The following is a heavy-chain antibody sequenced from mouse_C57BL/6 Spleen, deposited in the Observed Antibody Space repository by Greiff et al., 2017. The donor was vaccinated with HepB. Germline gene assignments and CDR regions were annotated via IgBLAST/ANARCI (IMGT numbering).Heavy chain of an antibody. CDR1: GFTFSSYT. J-gene: IGHJ2*01. Sequence: EVKLMESGGGLVKPGGSLKLSCAASGFTFSSYTMSWVRQTPEKRLEWVATISGGGGNTYYPDSVKGRFTISRDNAKNTLYLQMSSLRSEDTALYYCARRYDGSYDYWGQGTTLTVSS. V-gene: IGHV5-9*01. CDR2: ISGGGGNT. CDR3: ARRYDGSYDY. D-gene: IGHD2-3*01.